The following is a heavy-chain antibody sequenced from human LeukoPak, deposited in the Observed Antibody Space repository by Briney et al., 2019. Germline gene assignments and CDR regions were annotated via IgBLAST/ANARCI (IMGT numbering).Heavy chain of an antibody. CDR3: ARAIQDSSGYLGWMHFYYFDY. Sequence: SETLSLTCTVSGGSISSSSYYWGWIRQPPGKGLEWIGSIYYSGSTYYNPSLKSRVTISVDTSKNQFSLKLSSVTAADTAVYYCARAIQDSSGYLGWMHFYYFDYWGQGTLVTVSS. V-gene: IGHV4-39*07. J-gene: IGHJ4*02. CDR1: GGSISSSSYY. CDR2: IYYSGST. D-gene: IGHD3-22*01.